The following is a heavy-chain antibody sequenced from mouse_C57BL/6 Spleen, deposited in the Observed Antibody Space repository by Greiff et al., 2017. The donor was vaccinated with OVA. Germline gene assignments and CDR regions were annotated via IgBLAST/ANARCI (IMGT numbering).Heavy chain of an antibody. V-gene: IGHV1-55*01. CDR3: ARSGNYDYEDWFAY. CDR1: GYTFTSYW. CDR2: LYPGSGST. D-gene: IGHD2-4*01. Sequence: QVQLQQPGAELVKPGASVKMSCKASGYTFTSYWITWVKQRPGQGLEWIGDLYPGSGSTNYNEKFKSKATLTVDTSSSTAYMQLSSLTSEDSAVYYCARSGNYDYEDWFAYWGQGTLVTVSA. J-gene: IGHJ3*01.